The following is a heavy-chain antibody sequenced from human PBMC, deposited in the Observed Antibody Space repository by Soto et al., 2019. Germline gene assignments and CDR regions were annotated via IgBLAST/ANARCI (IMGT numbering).Heavy chain of an antibody. Sequence: QVQLVQSGGEVKNPGASVKVSCKASGDTVTKYGISWVRQAPGQGLEWLGWISFYNGHTNYALKFQDRITFTTDTSTGTASMELRSLTSDGTAVYYCASATSIAVAGKETWGQGTLVTVSS. CDR2: ISFYNGHT. J-gene: IGHJ4*02. V-gene: IGHV1-18*01. D-gene: IGHD6-19*01. CDR1: GDTVTKYG. CDR3: ASATSIAVAGKET.